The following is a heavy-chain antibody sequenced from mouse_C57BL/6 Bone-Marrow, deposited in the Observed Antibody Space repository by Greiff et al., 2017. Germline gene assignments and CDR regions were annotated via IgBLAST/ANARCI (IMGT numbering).Heavy chain of an antibody. V-gene: IGHV1-26*01. CDR3: AREADYGNYEYFDV. CDR1: GYTFTDYY. J-gene: IGHJ1*03. D-gene: IGHD2-1*01. Sequence: VQLQQSGPELVKPGASVKISCKASGYTFTDYYMNWVKQSHGKSLEWIGDINPNNGGTSYNQKFKGKATLTVDKSSSTAYMELRSLTSEDSAVYYCAREADYGNYEYFDVWGTGTTVTVSS. CDR2: INPNNGGT.